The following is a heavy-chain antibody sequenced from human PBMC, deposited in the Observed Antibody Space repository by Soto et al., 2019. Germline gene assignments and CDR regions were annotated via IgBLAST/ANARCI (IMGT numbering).Heavy chain of an antibody. V-gene: IGHV1-69*13. CDR2: IIPIFGTA. CDR3: ARGGCSGGSCYSLHYYYYGMDV. J-gene: IGHJ6*02. D-gene: IGHD2-15*01. CDR1: GGTFSSYA. Sequence: SVKVSCKASGGTFSSYAISWVRQAPGQGLEWMGGIIPIFGTANYAQKFQGRVTITADESTSTAYMELSSLRSEDTAVYYCARGGCSGGSCYSLHYYYYGMDVWGQGTTVTVSS.